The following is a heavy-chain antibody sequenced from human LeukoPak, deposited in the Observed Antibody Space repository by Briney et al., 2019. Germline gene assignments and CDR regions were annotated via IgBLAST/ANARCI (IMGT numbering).Heavy chain of an antibody. CDR3: AKAPVTTCRGAYCYPFDY. J-gene: IGHJ4*02. CDR2: ISDSGNT. CDR1: GLTLSSYA. V-gene: IGHV3-23*01. Sequence: GGSLRLSCALSGLTLSSYAMSWVRQAPGKGLEWVSAISDSGNTYHADSVKGRFTISRDSSKNTLFLQMNRLRPEEAGVYYCAKAPVTTCRGAYCYPFDYWGQGTLVTVSS. D-gene: IGHD2-21*01.